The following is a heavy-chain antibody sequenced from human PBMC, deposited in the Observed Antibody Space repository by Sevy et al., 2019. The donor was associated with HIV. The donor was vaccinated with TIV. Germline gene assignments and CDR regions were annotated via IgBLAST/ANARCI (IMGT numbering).Heavy chain of an antibody. J-gene: IGHJ4*02. CDR3: AKDDDDCSCYSHFDY. D-gene: IGHD3-22*01. CDR2: ISSDGSDE. CDR1: GFTFSTYG. V-gene: IGHV3-30*18. Sequence: GGSLRLSCAASGFTFSTYGIHWVRQAPGKGLEWVAAISSDGSDEYYADSVKGRFTISRDNSRNTLYLQMNSLRAEDTALYYWAKDDDDCSCYSHFDYWGQVSWLTVSS.